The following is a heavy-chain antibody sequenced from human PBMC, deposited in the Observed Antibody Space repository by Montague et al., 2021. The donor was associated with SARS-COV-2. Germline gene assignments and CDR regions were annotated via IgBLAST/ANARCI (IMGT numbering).Heavy chain of an antibody. D-gene: IGHD3-9*01. V-gene: IGHV4-34*01. CDR3: TRGTFDWDQD. CDR1: GGSFNGKY. J-gene: IGHJ4*02. Sequence: SETLSLTCAVYGGSFNGKYWAWFRQPPGKGLEWIGEILLGGRTNYNPSLESRVTISRDSSSDRFSLGLTPVTAADTALYYCTRGTFDWDQDWGQGALVTVSS. CDR2: ILLGGRT.